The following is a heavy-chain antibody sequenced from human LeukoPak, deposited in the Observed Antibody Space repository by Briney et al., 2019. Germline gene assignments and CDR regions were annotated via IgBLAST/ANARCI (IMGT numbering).Heavy chain of an antibody. CDR2: ISYSGNT. D-gene: IGHD6-13*01. J-gene: IGHJ6*03. CDR3: ARVTGYSSSWWEDYYYYMDV. CDR1: GGSISSFY. Sequence: SETLSLTCTVSGGSISSFYWSWIRQPPGKGLEWIGYISYSGNTNYNPSLKSRVTISVDTSKNQFSLKLSSVTAADTAVYYCARVTGYSSSWWEDYYYYMDVWGKGTTVTISS. V-gene: IGHV4-59*08.